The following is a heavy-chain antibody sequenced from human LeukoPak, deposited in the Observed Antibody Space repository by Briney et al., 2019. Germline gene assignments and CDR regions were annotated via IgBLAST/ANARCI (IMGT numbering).Heavy chain of an antibody. D-gene: IGHD5-12*01. Sequence: GRSLRLSCAASGFTFRNYAMHWVRQAPGKGLEWVAVISYDGIEKYYADSVKGRFTISRDNSKNTLYLQMNSLEAEDTAVYYCAREYTGYDHPYYFDYWGQGTLVTISS. CDR2: ISYDGIEK. CDR3: AREYTGYDHPYYFDY. V-gene: IGHV3-30-3*01. CDR1: GFTFRNYA. J-gene: IGHJ4*02.